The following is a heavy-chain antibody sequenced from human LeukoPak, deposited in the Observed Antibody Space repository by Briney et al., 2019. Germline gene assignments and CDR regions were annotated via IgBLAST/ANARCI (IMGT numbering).Heavy chain of an antibody. CDR1: GGSISSGGYY. CDR2: IYYSGST. Sequence: PSQTLSLTCTVSGGSISSGGYYWSWIRQHPGTGLEWIGYIYYSGSTYYNPSLKRRVTISVDTSKNQFSLKLSSVTAADTAVYYCARGYGSGGANAFDIWGQGTMVTVSS. V-gene: IGHV4-31*03. D-gene: IGHD3-10*01. J-gene: IGHJ3*02. CDR3: ARGYGSGGANAFDI.